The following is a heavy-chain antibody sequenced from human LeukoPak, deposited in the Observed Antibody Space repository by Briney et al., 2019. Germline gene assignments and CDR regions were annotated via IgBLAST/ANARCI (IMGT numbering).Heavy chain of an antibody. CDR3: ARPTLGELSPDY. J-gene: IGHJ4*02. Sequence: GASVKVSCKASGYTFTGYYMHWVRQAPGQGLEWMGWINPNSGGTNYAQKFQGRVTMTTDTSTSTAYMELRSLRSDDTAVYYCARPTLGELSPDYWGQGTLVTVSS. CDR2: INPNSGGT. V-gene: IGHV1-2*02. CDR1: GYTFTGYY. D-gene: IGHD3-16*02.